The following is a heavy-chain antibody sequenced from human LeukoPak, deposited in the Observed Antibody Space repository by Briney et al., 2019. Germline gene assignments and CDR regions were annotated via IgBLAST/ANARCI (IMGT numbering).Heavy chain of an antibody. Sequence: PSETLSLTCTVSGGSISSYYWSWIRQPPGKGLEWIGYIYYSGSTNYNPSLKSRVTISVDTSKNQFSLKLSSVTAADTAVYYCARHRAVAGTDYWGQGTLVTVSS. D-gene: IGHD6-19*01. V-gene: IGHV4-59*08. CDR3: ARHRAVAGTDY. CDR2: IYYSGST. CDR1: GGSISSYY. J-gene: IGHJ4*02.